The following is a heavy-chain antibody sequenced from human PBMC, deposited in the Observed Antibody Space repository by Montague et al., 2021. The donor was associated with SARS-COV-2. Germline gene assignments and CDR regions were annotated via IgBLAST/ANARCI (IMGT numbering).Heavy chain of an antibody. D-gene: IGHD3-3*01. CDR2: VYPLATX. CDR1: GVSITSDICF. J-gene: IGHJ5*02. V-gene: IGHV4-61*02. Sequence: TLSLTCTVSGVSITSDICFWHWFRQPAGKGLEWIGRVYPLATXXYNPSLRSRLTLAFDTSKNQISLNLTSVTAADAAVYYCASYDFWSGYTDDLWGPGIRVTVSS. CDR3: ASYDFWSGYTDDL.